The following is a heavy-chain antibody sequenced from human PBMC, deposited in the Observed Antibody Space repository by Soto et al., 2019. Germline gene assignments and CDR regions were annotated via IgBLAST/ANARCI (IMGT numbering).Heavy chain of an antibody. CDR2: TYYRSKWYN. CDR3: ARSVEPEVVLMVYAEYYFDY. CDR1: GDSVSSNSAA. J-gene: IGHJ4*02. D-gene: IGHD2-8*01. V-gene: IGHV6-1*01. Sequence: SQTLSLTCAISGDSVSSNSAAWNWIRQSPSRGLEWLGRTYYRSKWYNDYAVSVKSRITINPDTSKNQFSLQLNSVTPEDTAVYYCARSVEPEVVLMVYAEYYFDYWGQGTLVTVS.